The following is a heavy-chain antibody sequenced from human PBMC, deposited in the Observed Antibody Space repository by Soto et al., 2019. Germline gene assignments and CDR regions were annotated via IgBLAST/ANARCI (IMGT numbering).Heavy chain of an antibody. J-gene: IGHJ4*02. CDR3: ARDHHSSRPYYFAY. CDR1: GYTYAAYY. CDR2: INAGDGST. V-gene: IGHV1-3*01. D-gene: IGHD6-19*01. Sequence: SVKVCCKASGYTYAAYYIHGVRQAPGQSLEWMGWINAGDGSTKYSPKFQARATITRDTSASTVYLELTSLTSEDRAVYFCARDHHSSRPYYFAYWGPGTQSTVSS.